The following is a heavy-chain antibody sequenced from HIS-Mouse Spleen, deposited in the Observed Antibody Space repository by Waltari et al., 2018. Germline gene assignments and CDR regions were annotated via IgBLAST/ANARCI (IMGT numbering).Heavy chain of an antibody. Sequence: QLQLQESGPGLVKPSETLSLTCTVSGGSIRSSSYYWGWIRQPPGRGLEGIGSTYSSGRTYYNPSLKSRVNRSGDTSKNQFSLKLSSVTAADTAVYYCAREIPYSSSWYDWYFDLWGRGTLVTVSS. CDR1: GGSIRSSSYY. CDR2: TYSSGRT. D-gene: IGHD6-13*01. CDR3: AREIPYSSSWYDWYFDL. J-gene: IGHJ2*01. V-gene: IGHV4-39*07.